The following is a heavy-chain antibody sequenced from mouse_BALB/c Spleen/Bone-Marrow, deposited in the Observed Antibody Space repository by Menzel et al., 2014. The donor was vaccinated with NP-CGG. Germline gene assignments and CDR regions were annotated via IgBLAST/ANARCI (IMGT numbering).Heavy chain of an antibody. V-gene: IGHV1S81*02. CDR1: GYTFTTYW. CDR2: INPNNGRT. Sequence: QVQLQQSGAELVKPGASVKLSCRASGYTFTTYWMHWVKQRPGQGLEWIGEINPNNGRTNYTEKFKNKATLTVDKSSSTAYMQLSSLTSEDSAVYYCARDYGYEEGFAWFVYWGQGTLVTVSA. J-gene: IGHJ3*01. D-gene: IGHD2-14*01. CDR3: ARDYGYEEGFAWFVY.